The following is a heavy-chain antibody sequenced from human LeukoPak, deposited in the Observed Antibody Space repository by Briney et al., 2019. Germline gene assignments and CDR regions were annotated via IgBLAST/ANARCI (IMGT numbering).Heavy chain of an antibody. Sequence: SETLSLACAVYGGSFSDYYWSWIRQPPGKGLEWIGEINHSGITNYNPSLKSRVTISVDTPKNQFSLKLSSVTAADTAVYYCARSEYSSGWLLDYWGQGTLVTVSS. CDR2: INHSGIT. J-gene: IGHJ4*02. V-gene: IGHV4-34*01. CDR3: ARSEYSSGWLLDY. D-gene: IGHD6-19*01. CDR1: GGSFSDYY.